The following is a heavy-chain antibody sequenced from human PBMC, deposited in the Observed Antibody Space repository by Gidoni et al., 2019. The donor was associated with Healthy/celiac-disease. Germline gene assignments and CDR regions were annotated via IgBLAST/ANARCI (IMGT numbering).Heavy chain of an antibody. CDR2: ISYDGSNK. D-gene: IGHD3-10*01. V-gene: IGHV3-30-3*01. Sequence: QVQLVESGGGVVQPGRSLRLSCAASGFTFSSYALHWVRQAPGKGLEWVAGISYDGSNKYYADSVKGRFTISRDNSKNTLYLQMNSLRAEDTAVYYCARITMVRGVKRGRHDAFDIWGQGTMVTVSS. CDR3: ARITMVRGVKRGRHDAFDI. CDR1: GFTFSSYA. J-gene: IGHJ3*02.